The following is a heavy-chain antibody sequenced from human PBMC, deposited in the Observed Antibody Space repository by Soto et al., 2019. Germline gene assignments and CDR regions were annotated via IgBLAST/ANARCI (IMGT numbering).Heavy chain of an antibody. CDR2: TYYRSKWYN. V-gene: IGHV6-1*01. D-gene: IGHD2-2*01. Sequence: SQTLSLTCAISGDSVSSNDATWDWIRQSPSRGLEWLGRTYYRSKWYNDYAVSVKSRITINPDTSKNQFSLQLNSVTPEDTAVYYCARSKYQLHLNWFDPWGQGTLVTVSS. CDR1: GDSVSSNDAT. J-gene: IGHJ5*02. CDR3: ARSKYQLHLNWFDP.